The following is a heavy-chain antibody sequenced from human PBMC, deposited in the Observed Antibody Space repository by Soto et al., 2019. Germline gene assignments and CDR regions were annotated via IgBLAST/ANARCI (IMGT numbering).Heavy chain of an antibody. J-gene: IGHJ1*01. CDR2: INWNSGSI. CDR3: VKDESINWYSGHFRH. V-gene: IGHV3-9*01. CDR1: GFTFDDYA. Sequence: EVQLVESGGDLVQPGRSLRLSCAASGFTFDDYAMHWVRQVPGKGLEWVSGINWNSGSIGYGDSVKGRFAISRDNAKNSLHLRMNSLSAEDTAFYYCVKDESINWYSGHFRHWGQGTLVTVSS. D-gene: IGHD6-13*01.